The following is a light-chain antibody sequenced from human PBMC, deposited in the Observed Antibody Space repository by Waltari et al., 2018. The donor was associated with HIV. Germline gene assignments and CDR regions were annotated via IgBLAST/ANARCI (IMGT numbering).Light chain of an antibody. J-gene: IGLJ3*02. CDR3: ATWDDSLRGWV. CDR2: KSD. V-gene: IGLV1-47*01. Sequence: QSVLTQPPSASGTPGQRVVISCSGDTSTIGKHYVFWYHQLPGTAPKLLIYKSDQRPSGVPDRFSGSKSGTSASLAISGLRSDDEANYYCATWDDSLRGWVFGGGTSLTVL. CDR1: TSTIGKHY.